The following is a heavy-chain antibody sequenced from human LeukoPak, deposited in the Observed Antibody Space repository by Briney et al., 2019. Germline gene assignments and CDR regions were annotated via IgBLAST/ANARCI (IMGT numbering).Heavy chain of an antibody. Sequence: KTGGSLRLSCTASGFTFSNYAMSWVRQAPGKGLEWVSAISGSGGSTYYADSVKGRFTISRDNSKNTLYLQMNSLRAEDTAIYYCAKGTVGTYYFYYMDVWGKGTTVTVSS. J-gene: IGHJ6*03. CDR2: ISGSGGST. V-gene: IGHV3-23*01. CDR1: GFTFSNYA. D-gene: IGHD6-13*01. CDR3: AKGTVGTYYFYYMDV.